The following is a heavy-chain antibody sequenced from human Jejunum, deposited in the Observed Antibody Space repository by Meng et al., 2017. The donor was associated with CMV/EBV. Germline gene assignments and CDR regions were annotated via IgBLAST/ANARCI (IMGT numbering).Heavy chain of an antibody. V-gene: IGHV3-30*02. J-gene: IGHJ1*01. CDR3: TMPAAGTPPQYFQH. D-gene: IGHD6-13*01. Sequence: LKLVASGGGLVKPGGSLRLSCASSGFTFSNYGMYWVRQAPAKGLEWVAYIRFDGGNKQYADSVKGRLTISRDNSKNTLYLQMNSLTFEDTAVYYCTMPAAGTPPQYFQHWGQGTLVTVSS. CDR1: GFTFSNYG. CDR2: IRFDGGNK.